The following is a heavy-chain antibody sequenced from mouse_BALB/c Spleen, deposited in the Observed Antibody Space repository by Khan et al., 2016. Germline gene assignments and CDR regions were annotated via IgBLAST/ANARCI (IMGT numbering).Heavy chain of an antibody. CDR1: GYSITSNYA. J-gene: IGHJ4*01. CDR2: ITYSGST. CDR3: ARSGGPRGTFYDAMDY. V-gene: IGHV3-2*02. D-gene: IGHD1-1*01. Sequence: EVQLQESGPGLVKPSQSLSLTCTVTGYSITSNYAWNWIRQFPGSKLEWMGYITYSGSTSYNPSLKSRVSLTRDTSKNQFFLQLNSVTPEDTATYYCARSGGPRGTFYDAMDYWGQASSVIVSS.